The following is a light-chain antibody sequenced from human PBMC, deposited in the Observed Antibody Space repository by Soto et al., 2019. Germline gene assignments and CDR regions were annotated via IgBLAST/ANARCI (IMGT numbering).Light chain of an antibody. CDR2: RNN. Sequence: QAVVTQPPSASGTPGQRVTISCSGSSSNIGNNYAYWYQQLPGTAPKLLIYRNNQRPSGVPDRFSGSKSGTSASLAISGLRSEDEADYYCAAWDDSLSGVLFGGGTKLTVL. V-gene: IGLV1-47*01. CDR3: AAWDDSLSGVL. J-gene: IGLJ3*02. CDR1: SSNIGNNY.